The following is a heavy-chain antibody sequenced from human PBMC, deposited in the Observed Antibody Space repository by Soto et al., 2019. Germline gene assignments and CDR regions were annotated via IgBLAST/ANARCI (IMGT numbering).Heavy chain of an antibody. CDR3: ARWAEYRGYRGYDLSDGY. D-gene: IGHD5-12*01. CDR1: GYTFISYA. V-gene: IGHV1-3*01. J-gene: IGHJ4*02. CDR2: INAGDGNT. Sequence: ASVKVSCKASGYTFISYAMHWVRQAPGQRLEWMGWINAGDGNTKYSQNFQGRVTITRDTTASTFYMELSSLRSEDTAVYYCARWAEYRGYRGYDLSDGYWGQGTQVTAPQ.